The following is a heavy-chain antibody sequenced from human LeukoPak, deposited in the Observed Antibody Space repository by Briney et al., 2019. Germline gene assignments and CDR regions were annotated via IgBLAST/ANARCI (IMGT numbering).Heavy chain of an antibody. V-gene: IGHV4-39*01. Sequence: SETLSLTCSVSGGSISRGYYYWAWIRQPPGKGLEWIESIYYSGTTYYNPSLKSRVTISVDTSKNQVSLQLSSVTPEDTAVYYRARGRNNAFDIWGQGTMVTVS. D-gene: IGHD1/OR15-1a*01. J-gene: IGHJ3*02. CDR3: ARGRNNAFDI. CDR1: GGSISRGYYY. CDR2: IYYSGTT.